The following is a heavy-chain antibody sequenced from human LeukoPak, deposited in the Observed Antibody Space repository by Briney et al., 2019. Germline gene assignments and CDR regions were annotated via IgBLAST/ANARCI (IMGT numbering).Heavy chain of an antibody. J-gene: IGHJ4*02. V-gene: IGHV2-5*02. Sequence: SGPTLVKPTQTLTLTCTFSVFSLTTSGVGVGWIRQPPGKALEWLATIHWDDDKGYSPSLKNRLTITKDTSKNQVVLTMTNMDPVDTATYYCAHRRVSYALDYWGQGTLVTVSS. CDR3: AHRRVSYALDY. D-gene: IGHD3-16*01. CDR2: IHWDDDK. CDR1: VFSLTTSGVG.